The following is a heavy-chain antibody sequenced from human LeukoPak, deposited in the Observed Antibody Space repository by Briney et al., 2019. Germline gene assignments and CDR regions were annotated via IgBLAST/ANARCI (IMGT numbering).Heavy chain of an antibody. CDR2: IYYTGST. Sequence: SETLSLTCSVSGGSISSLYWSWVRQPPGKGLEWVGYIYYTGSTNYNASLKSRVTMFVDMYKNQFSLRQSSVTAADTAVYYCARHRAYSSSSPFDYWGQGTLVTVSS. V-gene: IGHV4-59*08. D-gene: IGHD6-6*01. CDR1: GGSISSLY. J-gene: IGHJ4*02. CDR3: ARHRAYSSSSPFDY.